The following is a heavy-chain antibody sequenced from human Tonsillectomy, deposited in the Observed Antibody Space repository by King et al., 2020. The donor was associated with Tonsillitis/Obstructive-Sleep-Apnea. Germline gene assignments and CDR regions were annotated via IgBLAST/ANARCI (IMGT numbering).Heavy chain of an antibody. CDR3: ARDLGSGIAVWLLGYFYPMDV. CDR2: VSSSGPST. V-gene: IGHV3-30*01. CDR1: SFTFRLYS. D-gene: IGHD3-10*01. J-gene: IGHJ6*02. Sequence: PVCSVSPSCSCSSFTFRLYSWPFFGPPHLTLLPFFSFVSSSGPSTYYADSVKGRFIISRDNPKDTLYLQMNSLRTEDTAVYYCARDLGSGIAVWLLGYFYPMDVWGQGTTVTVSS.